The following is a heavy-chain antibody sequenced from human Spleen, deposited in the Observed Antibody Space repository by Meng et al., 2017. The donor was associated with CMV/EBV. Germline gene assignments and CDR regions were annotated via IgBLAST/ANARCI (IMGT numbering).Heavy chain of an antibody. Sequence: GSLRLSCTVSGGSISSYYWSWIRQPAGKGLEWIGRIYTSGSTNYNPSLKSRVTMSVDTSKNQFSLKLSAVTAADTAVYYCAREEYSSSSVGDYWGQGTLVTVSS. CDR1: GGSISSYY. J-gene: IGHJ4*02. D-gene: IGHD6-6*01. CDR2: IYTSGST. V-gene: IGHV4-4*07. CDR3: AREEYSSSSVGDY.